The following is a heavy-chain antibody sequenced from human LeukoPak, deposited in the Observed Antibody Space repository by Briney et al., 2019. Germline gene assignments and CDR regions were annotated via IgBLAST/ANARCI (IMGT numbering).Heavy chain of an antibody. D-gene: IGHD3-3*01. V-gene: IGHV5-51*01. Sequence: GESLKISCKGSGYSFTSYWSGWVRQMPGKGLEWMGIIYPGDSDTRYSPSFQGQVTISADKSISIAYLQWSSLKASDTAMYYCARPIFGVVNPPDYWGQGTLVTVSS. J-gene: IGHJ4*02. CDR2: IYPGDSDT. CDR3: ARPIFGVVNPPDY. CDR1: GYSFTSYW.